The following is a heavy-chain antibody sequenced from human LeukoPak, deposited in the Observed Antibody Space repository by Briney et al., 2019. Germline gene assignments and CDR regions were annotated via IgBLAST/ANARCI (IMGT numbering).Heavy chain of an antibody. Sequence: ASVKVSCKASGYTFTTYGFSWVRQAPGQGLEWLGWISAYNGQTNYAQKVQGRVTMTTDTSTKTAYMELRSLGSDDTAVYYCTGVAGFYWNSDSFDYWGKGTTVTVSS. V-gene: IGHV1-18*01. CDR2: ISAYNGQT. CDR3: TGVAGFYWNSDSFDY. J-gene: IGHJ4*03. CDR1: GYTFTTYG. D-gene: IGHD1-7*01.